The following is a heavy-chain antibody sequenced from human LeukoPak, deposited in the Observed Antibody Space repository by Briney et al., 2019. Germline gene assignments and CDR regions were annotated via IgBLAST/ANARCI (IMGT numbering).Heavy chain of an antibody. V-gene: IGHV1-2*02. J-gene: IGHJ4*02. CDR1: GYTFTSYG. D-gene: IGHD6-6*01. CDR2: INPNSGGT. Sequence: GASVKVSCKASGYTFTSYGISWVRQAPGQGLEWMGWINPNSGGTNCAQKFQGRVTMTRDTSISTAYMELSRLRSDDTAVYYCARVRVSSSSFDYWGQGTLVTVSS. CDR3: ARVRVSSSSFDY.